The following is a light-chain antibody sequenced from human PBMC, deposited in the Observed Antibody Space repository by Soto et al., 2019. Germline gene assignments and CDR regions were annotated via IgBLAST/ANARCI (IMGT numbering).Light chain of an antibody. V-gene: IGKV3-20*01. CDR1: QSVNNNY. CDR2: GAS. CDR3: QQHSRSIT. J-gene: IGKJ4*01. Sequence: VLTQSPGPLSLSPGERATVSSRPSQSVNNNYLAWYQQKPGQSPRLLIYGASIRATAIPDRFSGSGSGTDFTLTISRLEPEDSAVYYCQQHSRSITFGGGTKVDIK.